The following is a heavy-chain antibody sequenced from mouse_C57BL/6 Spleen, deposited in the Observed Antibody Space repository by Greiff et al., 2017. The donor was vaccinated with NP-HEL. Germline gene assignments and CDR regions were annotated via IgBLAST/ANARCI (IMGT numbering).Heavy chain of an antibody. V-gene: IGHV1-80*01. J-gene: IGHJ4*01. CDR1: GYAFSSYW. CDR2: IYPGDGDT. Sequence: VQLQQSGAELVKPGASVKISCKASGYAFSSYWMNWVKQRPGKGLEWIGQIYPGDGDTNYNGKFKGKATLTADKSSSTAYMQLSSLTSEDSAVYIWARGGVTGDDYYYAMDYWGQGTSVTVSS. CDR3: ARGGVTGDDYYYAMDY. D-gene: IGHD2-13*01.